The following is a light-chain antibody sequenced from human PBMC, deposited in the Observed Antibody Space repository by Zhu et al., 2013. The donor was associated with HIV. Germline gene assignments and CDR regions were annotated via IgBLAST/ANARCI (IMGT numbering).Light chain of an antibody. CDR3: QQRSNWLT. CDR2: HAS. J-gene: IGKJ4*01. V-gene: IGKV3-11*01. Sequence: EVVMTQSPGTLSVSPGDGATLSCRASASVGTSLAWYQQKPGQPPRLLVYHASIRATGVPARFSGSGSGTQFTLTISSLQPEDFAVYYCQQRSNWLTFGGGTKVEIK. CDR1: ASVGTS.